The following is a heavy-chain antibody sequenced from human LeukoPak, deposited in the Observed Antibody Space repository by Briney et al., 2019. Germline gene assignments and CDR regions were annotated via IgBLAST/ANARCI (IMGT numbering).Heavy chain of an antibody. V-gene: IGHV3-21*01. Sequence: GGSLRLSCAASGLTFSTYGMSWVRQAPGKGLEWVSSISSSSSYIYYADSVKGRFTISRDNAKSSLYLQMNSLRAEDTAVYYCARDPYSGSYGADYYYYMDVWGKGITVTISS. D-gene: IGHD1-26*01. CDR1: GLTFSTYG. CDR3: ARDPYSGSYGADYYYYMDV. CDR2: ISSSSSYI. J-gene: IGHJ6*03.